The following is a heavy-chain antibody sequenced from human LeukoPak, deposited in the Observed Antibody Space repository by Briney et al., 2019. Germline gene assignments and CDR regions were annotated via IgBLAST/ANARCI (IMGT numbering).Heavy chain of an antibody. CDR1: GYTFTSYG. CDR3: ARAGYCTNGVCYSYYYYYMDV. CDR2: ISAYNGNT. J-gene: IGHJ6*03. D-gene: IGHD2-8*01. Sequence: ASVKVSCKASGYTFTSYGISWVRQAPGQGLEWMGWISAYNGNTNYAQKLQGRVTMTTDTSTSTAYMELRSLRSDDTAVYYCARAGYCTNGVCYSYYYYYMDVWGKGTTVTVSS. V-gene: IGHV1-18*01.